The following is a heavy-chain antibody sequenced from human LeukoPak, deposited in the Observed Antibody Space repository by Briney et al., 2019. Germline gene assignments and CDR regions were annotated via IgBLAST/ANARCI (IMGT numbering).Heavy chain of an antibody. Sequence: PGGSLRLSCAASGFTFSSYSMSWVRQAPGKGLEWVSSISSGSHYIHYADSMKGRFTISRVNSKNSLYLQMNNLRPEDTAVFYCARGQGYESYYYMDVWGKRTTVSVSS. J-gene: IGHJ6*03. CDR1: GFTFSSYS. D-gene: IGHD2-2*01. V-gene: IGHV3-21*01. CDR3: ARGQGYESYYYMDV. CDR2: ISSGSHYI.